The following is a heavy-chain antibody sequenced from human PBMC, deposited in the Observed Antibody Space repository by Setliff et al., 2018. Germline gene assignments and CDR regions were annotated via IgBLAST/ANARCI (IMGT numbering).Heavy chain of an antibody. V-gene: IGHV1-18*01. J-gene: IGHJ4*02. CDR2: VSTYNGDT. Sequence: ASVKVSCKASGYSFTSFSITWVRQAPGQGLEWLGWVSTYNGDTKSAQKFRGRVTMTTDISTSTVYMELRTLRSDDTAVYYCARDVTGSHSGRLDSWGQGTLVTVSS. CDR3: ARDVTGSHSGRLDS. D-gene: IGHD1-26*01. CDR1: GYSFTSFS.